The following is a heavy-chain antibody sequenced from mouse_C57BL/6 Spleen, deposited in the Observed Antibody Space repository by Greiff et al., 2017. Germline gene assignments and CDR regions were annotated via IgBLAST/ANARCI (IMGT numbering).Heavy chain of an antibody. CDR1: GYTFTSYW. CDR3: ARSTTVVEKACFAY. CDR2: IYPGSGST. J-gene: IGHJ3*01. V-gene: IGHV1-55*01. D-gene: IGHD1-1*01. Sequence: QVQLQQPGAELVKPGASVKMSCKASGYTFTSYWITWVKQRPGQGLEWIGDIYPGSGSTNYNEKFKSKATLTVDTSSSTAYMQLSSLTSEDSAVYYCARSTTVVEKACFAYWGQGTLVTVSA.